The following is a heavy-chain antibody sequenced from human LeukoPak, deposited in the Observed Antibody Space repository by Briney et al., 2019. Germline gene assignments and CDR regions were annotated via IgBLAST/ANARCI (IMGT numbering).Heavy chain of an antibody. V-gene: IGHV4-30-2*05. CDR1: GGSNSSGGDL. Sequence: SETLSLPCTVSGGSNSSGGDLGTWVRQPPGEGLGWNEYVYNNRNTCYNPSLKSRVDVSGDTSKNQLSLKLGSVTAADTAVDYCVRDRYCNGAKYCIGYFDSWGQGTLVTVSS. CDR2: VYNNRNT. CDR3: VRDRYCNGAKYCIGYFDS. J-gene: IGHJ4*02. D-gene: IGHD2-15*01.